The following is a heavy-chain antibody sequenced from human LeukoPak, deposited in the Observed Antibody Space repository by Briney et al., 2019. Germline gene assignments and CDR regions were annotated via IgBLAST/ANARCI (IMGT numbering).Heavy chain of an antibody. J-gene: IGHJ4*02. Sequence: SETLSLTCSVSNYSLKRGYYWGWIRQPPGKGLEWIGNIYHTGYPYSNPSLKSRVTISVDTSKNQFSLKLSSVTAADTAVYYCARERDGYNYCIDYWGQGTLVTVSS. CDR2: IYHTGYP. CDR1: NYSLKRGYY. D-gene: IGHD5-24*01. CDR3: ARERDGYNYCIDY. V-gene: IGHV4-38-2*02.